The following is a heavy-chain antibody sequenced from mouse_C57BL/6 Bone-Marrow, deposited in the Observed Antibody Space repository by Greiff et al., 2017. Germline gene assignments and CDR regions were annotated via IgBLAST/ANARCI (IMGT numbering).Heavy chain of an antibody. J-gene: IGHJ2*01. D-gene: IGHD2-3*01. CDR3: ARIRGDGYYFDY. CDR1: GYTFTSYW. CDR2: INPSNGGT. Sequence: QVQLQQPGTVLVKPGASVKLSCKASGYTFTSYWMHWVKQRPGQGLEWIGNINPSNGGTNYNEKFKSKATLTVDKSSSTAYMQLSSLTSEDSAVYYCARIRGDGYYFDYWGQGTTLTVSS. V-gene: IGHV1-53*01.